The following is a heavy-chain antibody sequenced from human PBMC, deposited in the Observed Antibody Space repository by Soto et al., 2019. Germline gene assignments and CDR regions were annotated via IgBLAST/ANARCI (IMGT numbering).Heavy chain of an antibody. V-gene: IGHV1-69*08. CDR2: IIPIFGIA. D-gene: IGHD2-2*01. J-gene: IGHJ6*02. Sequence: QVQLVQSGAEVKKPGSSVKVSCKASGGTFSRYSITWVRQAPGHGLEWIGRIIPIFGIASYAQKFQGRVTITADESPSTAYMELSSLRSDDTAVYYCAREDRDRETGLVPAAIAGMDVWGQGTTVTVSS. CDR3: AREDRDRETGLVPAAIAGMDV. CDR1: GGTFSRYS.